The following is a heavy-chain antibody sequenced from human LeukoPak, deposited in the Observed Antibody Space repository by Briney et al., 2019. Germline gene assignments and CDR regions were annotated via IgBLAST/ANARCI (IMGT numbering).Heavy chain of an antibody. CDR3: ARDGGRLIVGSKGV. CDR2: LYDGNRA. Sequence: PGGSLRLSCAASGLPVSPDYMRSNYLSWVRQAPGKGLEWVSVLYDGNRAFYADSVKGRFTISRDDANNTLHLQMNSLRAEDTAVYYCARDGGRLIVGSKGVWGQGTLVTVSS. J-gene: IGHJ4*02. V-gene: IGHV3-66*02. D-gene: IGHD3-22*01. CDR1: GLPVSPDYMRSNY.